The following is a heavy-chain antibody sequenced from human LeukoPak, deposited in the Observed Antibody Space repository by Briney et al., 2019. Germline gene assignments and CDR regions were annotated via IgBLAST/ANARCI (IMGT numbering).Heavy chain of an antibody. J-gene: IGHJ6*03. CDR2: IKQDGSEK. Sequence: GGSLRLSCAASGFTFSGYWMSWVRQAPGKGLEGVANIKQDGSEKYYVDSVKGRFTISRDNAKNSLYLQMNSLRAEDTAVYYCAREDGGIVVARGPYYYCMDVWGKGTTVTISS. CDR3: AREDGGIVVARGPYYYCMDV. V-gene: IGHV3-7*01. D-gene: IGHD6-19*01. CDR1: GFTFSGYW.